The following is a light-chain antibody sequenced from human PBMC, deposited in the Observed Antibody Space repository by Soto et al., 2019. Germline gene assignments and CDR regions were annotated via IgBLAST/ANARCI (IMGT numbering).Light chain of an antibody. V-gene: IGLV2-11*01. CDR2: DVS. CDR3: CSYAGSYIYV. J-gene: IGLJ1*01. CDR1: SSDVGGYNY. Sequence: QSALTQPRSVSGSPGQSVTISCSGTSSDVGGYNYVSWYQQHPGKAPKVMIYDVSVRPLGVPDRFSGSKSGNTASLTISGLQAEDEADYYCCSYAGSYIYVFGTGTQLTVL.